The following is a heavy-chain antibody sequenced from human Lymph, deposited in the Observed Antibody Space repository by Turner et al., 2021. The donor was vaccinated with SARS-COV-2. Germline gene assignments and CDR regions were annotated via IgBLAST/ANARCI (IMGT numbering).Heavy chain of an antibody. J-gene: IGHJ6*02. CDR1: VYTLTALS. CDR3: ATARAGAGDFHYYYGMDV. CDR2: CDPEDAET. Sequence: QVQLLRSGAEVKKPGASVNVSCEVSVYTLTALSIHCVRQAPGKGHEWMGGCDPEDAETIDEQKFQGRVTMTEDTYTDTAYTEMRSLRSADTAVDYCATARAGAGDFHYYYGMDVWGQGTTVTVSS. D-gene: IGHD6-19*01. V-gene: IGHV1-24*01.